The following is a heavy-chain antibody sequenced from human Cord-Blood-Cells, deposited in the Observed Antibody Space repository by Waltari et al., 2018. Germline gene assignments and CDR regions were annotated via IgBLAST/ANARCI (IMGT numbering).Heavy chain of an antibody. D-gene: IGHD7-27*01. V-gene: IGHV6-1*01. Sequence: QVQLQQSGPGLVKPPQTPPLTCPISGDSVSSNSAAGTWISKSSSRGLEWLGRTYYRSKWYNDYAVSVKSRITINPDTSKNQFSLQLNAVTPEDTAVYYCARGPWGSRGLFYFDYWGQGTLVTVSS. CDR2: TYYRSKWYN. J-gene: IGHJ4*02. CDR1: GDSVSSNSAA. CDR3: ARGPWGSRGLFYFDY.